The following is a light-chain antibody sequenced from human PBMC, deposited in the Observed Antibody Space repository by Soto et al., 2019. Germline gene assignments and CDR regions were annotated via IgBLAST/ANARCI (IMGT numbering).Light chain of an antibody. CDR3: QRYDISPWA. Sequence: EIVVTQSPGTLSLSPGERATLSCRASQSVASGFLAWYQQKPGQAPRLLIFDASTRATGIPDRFTGAGSGTDFTLTISRLEPDDFAVYYCQRYDISPWAFGQGTRLEIK. V-gene: IGKV3-20*01. CDR1: QSVASGF. CDR2: DAS. J-gene: IGKJ1*01.